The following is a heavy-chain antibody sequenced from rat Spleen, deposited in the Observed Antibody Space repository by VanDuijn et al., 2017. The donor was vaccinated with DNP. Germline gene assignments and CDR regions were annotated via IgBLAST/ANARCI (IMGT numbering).Heavy chain of an antibody. Sequence: EVQLVESGGGLEQPGRSLKLSCAASGFTFRNYYMAWVRQAPTKGLEWVASITNSGGSTYYRDSVKGRFTMSRDNAKSTLYLQMDSLRSEDTATYYCARGGDGYDYWGPGTMVTVSS. V-gene: IGHV5S23*01. D-gene: IGHD1-12*03. CDR1: GFTFRNYY. CDR3: ARGGDGYDY. CDR2: ITNSGGST. J-gene: IGHJ1*01.